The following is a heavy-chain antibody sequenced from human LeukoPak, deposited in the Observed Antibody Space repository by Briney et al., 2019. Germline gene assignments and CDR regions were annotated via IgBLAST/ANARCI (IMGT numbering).Heavy chain of an antibody. CDR3: ARDCESGYSYGLC. D-gene: IGHD5-18*01. V-gene: IGHV3-21*01. Sequence: GGSLRLSCAASGFTVSSNYMSWVRQAPGKGLEWVSTITGDSTYIRYADSVRGRFTISRDNAKSSLYLQMNSLRVEDTAVYYCARDCESGYSYGLCWGQGTLVTVSS. J-gene: IGHJ4*02. CDR2: ITGDSTYI. CDR1: GFTVSSNY.